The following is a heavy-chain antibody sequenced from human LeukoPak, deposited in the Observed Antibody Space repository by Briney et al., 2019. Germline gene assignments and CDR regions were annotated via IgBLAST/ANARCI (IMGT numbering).Heavy chain of an antibody. J-gene: IGHJ5*02. V-gene: IGHV4-34*01. CDR2: INHSGST. CDR3: ARDGYSSGWTGFDP. D-gene: IGHD6-19*01. CDR1: GGSFSGYY. Sequence: SETLSLTCAVYGGSFSGYYWSWIRQPPGKGLEWIGEINHSGSTNYNPSLKSRVTLSVDTSKNQFSLKLSSVTAADTAVYYCARDGYSSGWTGFDPWGQGTLVTVSS.